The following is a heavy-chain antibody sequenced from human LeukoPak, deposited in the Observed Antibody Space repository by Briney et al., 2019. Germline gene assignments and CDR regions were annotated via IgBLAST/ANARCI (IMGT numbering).Heavy chain of an antibody. Sequence: GGSLRLSCAASGFTFDDYAMHWVRQAPGKGLEWVSGISWNSGSIGYADSVKGRFTISRDNAKNSLYLQMNSLRAEDTALYYCAKDRGSGWYGGTDYWGQGTLVTVSS. CDR1: GFTFDDYA. CDR3: AKDRGSGWYGGTDY. CDR2: ISWNSGSI. V-gene: IGHV3-9*01. D-gene: IGHD6-19*01. J-gene: IGHJ4*02.